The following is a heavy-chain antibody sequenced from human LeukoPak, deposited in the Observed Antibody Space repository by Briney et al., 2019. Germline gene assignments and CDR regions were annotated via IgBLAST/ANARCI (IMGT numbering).Heavy chain of an antibody. CDR1: GASISSHY. Sequence: SETLSLTCAVSGASISSHYWSWIRQPPGKGLEWIGYTSGSISDNPSLKSQVAVSVDPSQNQVSLSLTSVAAADTAVYYCARVLAIFGLDTTDFYMDVWGKGTTVTVSS. CDR2: TSGSI. V-gene: IGHV4-59*11. J-gene: IGHJ6*03. CDR3: ARVLAIFGLDTTDFYMDV. D-gene: IGHD3/OR15-3a*01.